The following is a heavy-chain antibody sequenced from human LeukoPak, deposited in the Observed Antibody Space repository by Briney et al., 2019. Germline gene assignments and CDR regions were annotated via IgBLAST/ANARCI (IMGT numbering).Heavy chain of an antibody. CDR1: GFTFSNAW. D-gene: IGHD6-19*01. CDR3: TTYSSGWS. V-gene: IGHV3-15*01. J-gene: IGHJ5*02. CDR2: IKSKAGGGTT. Sequence: GGSLRLSCAVSGFTFSNAWMSWVRQVPGKGLEWVGRIKSKAGGGTTDYAAPVQGRFTISRDDSKNTLYLQMNSLKTEDTAVYYCTTYSSGWSWGQGTLVTVSS.